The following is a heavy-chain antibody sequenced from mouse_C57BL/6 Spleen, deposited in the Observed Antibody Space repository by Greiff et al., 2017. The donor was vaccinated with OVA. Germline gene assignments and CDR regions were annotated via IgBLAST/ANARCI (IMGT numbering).Heavy chain of an antibody. J-gene: IGHJ4*01. Sequence: EVKLQESGPELVKPGASVKISCKASGYTFTDYNMDWVKQSHGKSLEWIGDINPNNGGTIYNQKFKGKATLTVDKSSSTAYMELRSLTSEDTAVYYCARWDTTVVATDAMDYWGQGTSVTVSS. CDR2: INPNNGGT. CDR3: ARWDTTVVATDAMDY. D-gene: IGHD1-1*01. V-gene: IGHV1-18*01. CDR1: GYTFTDYN.